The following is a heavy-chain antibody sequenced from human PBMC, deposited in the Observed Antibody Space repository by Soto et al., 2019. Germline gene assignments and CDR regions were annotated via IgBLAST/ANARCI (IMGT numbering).Heavy chain of an antibody. J-gene: IGHJ6*02. CDR2: ISAYNGNT. V-gene: IGHV1-18*04. CDR3: EGAGSPTCNPHVCHYYGMEV. D-gene: IGHD2-2*01. CDR1: GYTFTSYC. Sequence: ASVKVSCKASGYTFTSYCISWVRQAPGQGLEWMGWISAYNGNTNYAQKLQGRFTISKDESKTTVYLQMTNLRSEGTAKYYFEGAGSPTCNPHVCHYYGMEVWGLGTTVTVSS.